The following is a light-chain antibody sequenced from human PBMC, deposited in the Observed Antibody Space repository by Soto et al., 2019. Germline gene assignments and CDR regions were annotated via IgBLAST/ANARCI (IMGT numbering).Light chain of an antibody. CDR2: AAS. Sequence: AIRMTQSPSSFSASTGDRVTITCRASQGISSYLAWYQQKPGKAPKLLIYAASTLQSGVPSRFSGSGSGTDFTRTISCLQSEYFATYYCQQYYSYPPYTFGQGTKVDI. V-gene: IGKV1-8*01. CDR1: QGISSY. J-gene: IGKJ2*01. CDR3: QQYYSYPPYT.